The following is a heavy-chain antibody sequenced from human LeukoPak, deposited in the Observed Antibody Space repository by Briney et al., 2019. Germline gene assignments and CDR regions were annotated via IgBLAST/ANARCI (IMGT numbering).Heavy chain of an antibody. D-gene: IGHD3-10*01. Sequence: KPGASVKVSCKASGYTFTGYYMHWVRQAPGQGLEWMGWINPNSGGTNYAQKFQGRVTMTRDTSISTAYMELSRLRSDDTAVYYCARDLSRFGESTIMDDWGKGTTVTVSS. CDR3: ARDLSRFGESTIMDD. V-gene: IGHV1-2*02. J-gene: IGHJ6*03. CDR1: GYTFTGYY. CDR2: INPNSGGT.